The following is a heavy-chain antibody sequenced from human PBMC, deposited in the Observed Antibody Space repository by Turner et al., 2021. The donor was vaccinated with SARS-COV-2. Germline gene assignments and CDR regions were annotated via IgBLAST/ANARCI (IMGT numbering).Heavy chain of an antibody. CDR2: IYYSGGT. D-gene: IGHD3-22*01. CDR1: GCSIRSYY. CDR3: ARRTHYYDSSGYYDIYYFDY. J-gene: IGHJ4*02. V-gene: IGHV4-59*08. Sequence: QVQLQESGPGLVKPSETLSLTCTVSGCSIRSYYWSWIRQPPGKGLEWIGYIYYSGGTNYNPSLKSRVTISVDTSKNQFSLKLSSVTAADTAVYYCARRTHYYDSSGYYDIYYFDYWGQGTLVTVSS.